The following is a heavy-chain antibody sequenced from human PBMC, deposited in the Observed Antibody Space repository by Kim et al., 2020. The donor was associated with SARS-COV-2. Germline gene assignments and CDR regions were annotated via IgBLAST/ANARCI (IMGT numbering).Heavy chain of an antibody. CDR2: INSDGSSM. Sequence: GGSLRLSCAASGFSFSDYYMNWIRQAPGRGLEWVAYINSDGSSMRYADSVNGRFSISRDNTKKSLSLHMNRLTPEDTAVYYCVREAANWGQGSRVTVSS. CDR1: GFSFSDYY. D-gene: IGHD6-25*01. V-gene: IGHV3-11*01. CDR3: VREAAN. J-gene: IGHJ4*02.